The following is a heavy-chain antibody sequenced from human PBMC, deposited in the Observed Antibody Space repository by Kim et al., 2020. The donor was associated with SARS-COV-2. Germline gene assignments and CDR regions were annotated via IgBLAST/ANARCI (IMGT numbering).Heavy chain of an antibody. D-gene: IGHD3-22*01. V-gene: IGHV3-74*03. Sequence: GGSLRLSWASSGCDFSTSWLHWVRQAAGKWLLLFSLVKIYWGTIPSAAFVQFRFTISRYNDKNTLYLQMHGLRTEDTAVYYCAKVGDYDSSGFYAFFRSWGQRTRVPVSS. CDR1: GCDFSTSW. CDR2: VKIYWGTI. CDR3: AKVGDYDSSGFYAFFRS. J-gene: IGHJ5*02.